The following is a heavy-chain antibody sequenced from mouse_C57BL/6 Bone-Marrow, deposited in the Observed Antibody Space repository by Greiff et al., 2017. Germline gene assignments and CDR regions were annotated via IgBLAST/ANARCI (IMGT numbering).Heavy chain of an antibody. V-gene: IGHV1-69*01. CDR3: ARLRPLYARDY. Sequence: QVQLQQPGAELVMPGASVKLSCKASGYTFTSYWMHWVKQRPGQGLEWIGEIDPSDSYTNYNQKFKGKSTLTVDKSSSTAYMQLSSLTSEDSAVYYCARLRPLYARDYWGQGTSVTVSS. CDR2: IDPSDSYT. D-gene: IGHD2-12*01. J-gene: IGHJ4*01. CDR1: GYTFTSYW.